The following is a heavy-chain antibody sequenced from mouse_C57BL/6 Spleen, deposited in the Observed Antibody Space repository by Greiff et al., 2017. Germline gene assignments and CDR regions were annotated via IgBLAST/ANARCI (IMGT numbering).Heavy chain of an antibody. J-gene: IGHJ2*01. V-gene: IGHV1-54*01. Sequence: QVQLQQSGAELVRPGTSVKVSCKASGYAFTNYLIEWVKQRPGQGLEWIGVINPGSGGTNYNEKFKGKATLTADKSSSTAYMQLSSLTSEDSAVYFCARYYDGYKFAYWGKGTTLTASS. CDR1: GYAFTNYL. D-gene: IGHD2-3*01. CDR3: ARYYDGYKFAY. CDR2: INPGSGGT.